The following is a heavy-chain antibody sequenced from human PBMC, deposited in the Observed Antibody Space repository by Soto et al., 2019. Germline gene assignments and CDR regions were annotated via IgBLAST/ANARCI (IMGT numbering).Heavy chain of an antibody. Sequence: GGSLRLSCAASGFTFSSYAMSWVRQAPGKGLEWVSAISGSGGSTYYADSVKGRFTISRDNSKNTLYLQMNSLRAEDTAVYYCAKNRGSGSHTAVYYYYYGMDVWGQGTTVTVSS. CDR2: ISGSGGST. CDR1: GFTFSSYA. J-gene: IGHJ6*02. CDR3: AKNRGSGSHTAVYYYYYGMDV. D-gene: IGHD3-10*01. V-gene: IGHV3-23*01.